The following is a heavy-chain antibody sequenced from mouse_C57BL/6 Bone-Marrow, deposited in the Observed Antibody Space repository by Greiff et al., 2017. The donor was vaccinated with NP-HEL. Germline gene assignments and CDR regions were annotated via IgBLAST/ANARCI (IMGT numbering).Heavy chain of an antibody. CDR2: IYPRSGNT. V-gene: IGHV1-81*01. CDR3: APLLRWYAMDY. D-gene: IGHD1-1*01. CDR1: GYTFTSYG. J-gene: IGHJ4*01. Sequence: QVQLKQSGAELARPGASVKLSCKASGYTFTSYGISWVKQRTGQGLEWIGEIYPRSGNTYYNEKFKGKATLTADKSSSTAYMELRSLTSEDSAVYFCAPLLRWYAMDYEGQGTSVTVSS.